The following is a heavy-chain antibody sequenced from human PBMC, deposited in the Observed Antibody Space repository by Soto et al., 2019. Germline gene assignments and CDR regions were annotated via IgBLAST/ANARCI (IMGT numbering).Heavy chain of an antibody. J-gene: IGHJ4*02. V-gene: IGHV3-7*01. Sequence: GALRLSCAASGFIFSDYWMSWVRQAPGKGLEWVANIKEDGSEGYYADSVMGRFTISRDNAKNSLYLQMNSLRVEDKALYYLARKAAVVDHWVQGTLVTVSS. CDR3: ARKAAVVDH. CDR1: GFIFSDYW. D-gene: IGHD2-15*01. CDR2: IKEDGSEG.